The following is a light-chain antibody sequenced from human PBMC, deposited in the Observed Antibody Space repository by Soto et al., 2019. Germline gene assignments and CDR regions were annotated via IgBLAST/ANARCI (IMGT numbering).Light chain of an antibody. V-gene: IGLV2-14*01. CDR1: SSDVGGYNY. CDR3: SSYTSSSTLRV. CDR2: EVS. Sequence: QSALTQPASVSGSPGQSITISCTGTSSDVGGYNYVSWYQQHPGKAPKLMIYEVSNQPSGVSNRFSGSKSGNTASLTISGLQAEDEADYYCSSYTSSSTLRVFGGGTKLTVL. J-gene: IGLJ3*02.